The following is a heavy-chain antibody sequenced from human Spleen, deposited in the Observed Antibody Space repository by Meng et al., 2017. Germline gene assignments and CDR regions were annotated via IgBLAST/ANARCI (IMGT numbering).Heavy chain of an antibody. CDR3: ARGPTTMAHDFDY. J-gene: IGHJ4*02. CDR1: GGSFSDYY. Sequence: VHLRVAGPGLGRPSGTLSLTCVVSGGSFSDYYWSWIRQPPGKGLEWIGEINHSGSTNYNPSLESRATISVDTSQNNLSLKLSSVTAADSAVYYCARGPTTMAHDFDYWGQGTLVTVSS. D-gene: IGHD4-11*01. V-gene: IGHV4-34*01. CDR2: INHSGST.